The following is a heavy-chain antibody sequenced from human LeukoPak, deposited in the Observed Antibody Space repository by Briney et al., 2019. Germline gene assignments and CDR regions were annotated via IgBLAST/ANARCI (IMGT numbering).Heavy chain of an antibody. D-gene: IGHD2-21*01. J-gene: IGHJ3*01. Sequence: GRSLRLSCAASGFTFSSYGMHWVRQAPGKGLEWVAVIWYDGSNKYYADSVKGRFTISRDNSKNTLYLQMNSLRAEDTAVYYCAKGKVNHDGALDAWGQGTLVTVSS. CDR2: IWYDGSNK. CDR3: AKGKVNHDGALDA. V-gene: IGHV3-33*06. CDR1: GFTFSSYG.